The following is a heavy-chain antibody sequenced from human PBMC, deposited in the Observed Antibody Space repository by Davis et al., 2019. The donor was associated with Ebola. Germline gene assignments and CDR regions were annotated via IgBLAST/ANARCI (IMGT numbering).Heavy chain of an antibody. CDR3: ARGGETVTGTASHGMDV. J-gene: IGHJ6*02. CDR2: LSGSGGLS. CDR1: GFTFGDYA. Sequence: GESLKISCAASGFTFGDYAMSCVRQAPGKVLEWVSALSGSGGLSYYADSVKGRFTISRDNSKNTLYLQMDSLTAEDTAVYYCARGGETVTGTASHGMDVWGQGTTVTVSS. V-gene: IGHV3-23*01. D-gene: IGHD1-14*01.